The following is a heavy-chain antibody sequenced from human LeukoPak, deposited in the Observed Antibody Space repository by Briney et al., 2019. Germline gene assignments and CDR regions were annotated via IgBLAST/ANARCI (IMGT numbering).Heavy chain of an antibody. Sequence: ASVKVSCKASGYTFTSYDINWVRQATGQGLEWMGWMNPNSGNTGYAQKFQGRVTMTRNTSISTAYMELSSLRSEDTAVYYCARAFHDYGDYIRYYYGMDVWGQGTTVTVSS. V-gene: IGHV1-8*01. D-gene: IGHD4-17*01. CDR1: GYTFTSYD. CDR2: MNPNSGNT. J-gene: IGHJ6*02. CDR3: ARAFHDYGDYIRYYYGMDV.